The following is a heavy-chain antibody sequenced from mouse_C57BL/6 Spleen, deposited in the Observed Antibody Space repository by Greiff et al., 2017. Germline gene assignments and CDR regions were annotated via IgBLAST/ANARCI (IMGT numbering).Heavy chain of an antibody. CDR2: IYPSDSGT. CDR3: AREEGLLLFDY. D-gene: IGHD2-10*01. V-gene: IGHV1-61*01. J-gene: IGHJ2*01. Sequence: QVQLQQPGAELVRPGSSVKLSCKASGYTFTSYWMDWVKQRPGQGLEWIGNIYPSDSGTHYNQKFKDKATLTVDKSSSTAYMQLSSLTSEDSAVYYCAREEGLLLFDYWGQGTTLTVSS. CDR1: GYTFTSYW.